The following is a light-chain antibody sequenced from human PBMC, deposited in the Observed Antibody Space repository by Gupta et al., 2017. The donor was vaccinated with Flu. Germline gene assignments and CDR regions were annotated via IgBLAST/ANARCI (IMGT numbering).Light chain of an antibody. Sequence: EIVLTQSPATLSLSPGERAILSCRASQSVSSYLAWYQQKPGQPPRLLMFDASKRDAGIPARFSGSGCGTDFTLTISTREQEDFAVYYCQQRSDLPMYTFGQGTKLEIK. CDR3: QQRSDLPMYT. CDR2: DAS. J-gene: IGKJ2*01. CDR1: QSVSSY. V-gene: IGKV3-11*01.